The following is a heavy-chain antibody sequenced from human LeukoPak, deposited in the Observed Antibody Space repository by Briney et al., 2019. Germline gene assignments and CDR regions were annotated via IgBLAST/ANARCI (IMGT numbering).Heavy chain of an antibody. CDR2: ISSSSSYI. CDR3: ARAAPEWLPYTEDDAFDI. Sequence: TSGGSLRLSCAASGFTFSSYSMNWVRQAPGKGLEWVSSISSSSSYIYYADSVKGRFTISRDNAKNSLYLQMNSLRAEDTAVYYCARAAPEWLPYTEDDAFDIWGQGTMVTVSS. J-gene: IGHJ3*02. V-gene: IGHV3-21*01. CDR1: GFTFSSYS. D-gene: IGHD5-12*01.